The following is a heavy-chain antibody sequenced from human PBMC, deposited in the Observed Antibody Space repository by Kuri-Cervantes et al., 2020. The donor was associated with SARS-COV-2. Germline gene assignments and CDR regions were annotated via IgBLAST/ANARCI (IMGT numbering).Heavy chain of an antibody. Sequence: GESLKISCAASGFTFSSNAMHWVRQAPGKGLEWVSLIYRCGSTYYADSVKGRFTISRDNSKNTLYLQMNSLRAEDTAVYYCARDGIVGATSHFDYWGQGTLVTVSS. V-gene: IGHV3-66*01. J-gene: IGHJ4*02. D-gene: IGHD1-26*01. CDR2: IYRCGST. CDR1: GFTFSSNA. CDR3: ARDGIVGATSHFDY.